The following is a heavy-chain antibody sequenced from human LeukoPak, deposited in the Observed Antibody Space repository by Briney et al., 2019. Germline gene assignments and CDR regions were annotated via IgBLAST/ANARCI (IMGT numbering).Heavy chain of an antibody. J-gene: IGHJ4*02. V-gene: IGHV3-30*04. Sequence: GGSLRLSCVASGFTFSSYVMHWVRQAPGMGLEWVAVISSDESHKYHADSVKGRFTISRDNSKNTLYLQMNSLRAEDTAVYYCATDPVVAGGIRYFEHWGQGTLVTVSS. CDR3: ATDPVVAGGIRYFEH. D-gene: IGHD6-13*01. CDR1: GFTFSSYV. CDR2: ISSDESHK.